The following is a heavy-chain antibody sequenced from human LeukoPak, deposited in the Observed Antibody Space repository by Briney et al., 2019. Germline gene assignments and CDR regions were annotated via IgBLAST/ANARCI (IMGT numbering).Heavy chain of an antibody. Sequence: PGGSLRLSCAASGFTFAEYTMHWVRQAPGKGLEWVSLISWNGARIHYGDSVKGRFTISRDNSKNSLYLQMNSLRTEDTAVYYCVKDLVAASENVRGWYPMDYWGQGTLVTVSS. V-gene: IGHV3-43*01. CDR3: VKDLVAASENVRGWYPMDY. CDR1: GFTFAEYT. CDR2: ISWNGARI. D-gene: IGHD6-19*01. J-gene: IGHJ4*02.